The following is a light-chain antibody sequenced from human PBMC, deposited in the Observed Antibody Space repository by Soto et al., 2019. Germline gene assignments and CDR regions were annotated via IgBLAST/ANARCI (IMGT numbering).Light chain of an antibody. J-gene: IGLJ1*01. Sequence: QSALTQPASVSGSPGQSITISCTGTASDVGGYNYVSWYQQHPGKAPKLMIHAVSNRLSGISSRFSGSKSGNTASLTISGLQSEDEADYFCCSYTSRTTYVFGTGTKVTVL. CDR3: CSYTSRTTYV. CDR1: ASDVGGYNY. V-gene: IGLV2-14*01. CDR2: AVS.